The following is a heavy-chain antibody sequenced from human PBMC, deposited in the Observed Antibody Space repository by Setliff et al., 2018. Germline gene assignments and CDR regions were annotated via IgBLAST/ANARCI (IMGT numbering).Heavy chain of an antibody. CDR2: INAANENT. V-gene: IGHV1-3*01. CDR1: GYTFSSYS. CDR3: ARYNWNTNWFDP. J-gene: IGHJ5*02. Sequence: KVSCKASGYTFSSYSMHWVRQAPGQRLEWMGWINAANENTQYSKKFQGRLTITRDTSANTAYMELSSLRSEDTALYYCARYNWNTNWFDPWGQGTLVTVSS. D-gene: IGHD1-20*01.